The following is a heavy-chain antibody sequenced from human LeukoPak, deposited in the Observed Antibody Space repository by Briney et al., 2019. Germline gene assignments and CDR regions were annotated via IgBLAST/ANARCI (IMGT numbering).Heavy chain of an antibody. V-gene: IGHV3-21*01. D-gene: IGHD3-10*01. Sequence: GGSLRLSCAASGFTFSSYSMNWVRQAPGKGLEWVSSISSSSSSYIYYADSVKGRFTISRDNAKNSLYLQMNSLRAEDTAVYYCARTKLLWFGESHMGDFDYWGQGTLVTVSS. CDR2: ISSSSSSYI. CDR3: ARTKLLWFGESHMGDFDY. J-gene: IGHJ4*02. CDR1: GFTFSSYS.